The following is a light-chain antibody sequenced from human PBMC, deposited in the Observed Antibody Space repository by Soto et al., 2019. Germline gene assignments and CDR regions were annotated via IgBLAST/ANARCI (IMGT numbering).Light chain of an antibody. Sequence: VLREPPSASGTPGQGVTISCSGSTSNIGSNYVYWYQQLPGTAPKLLIYRNNQRPSGVPDRFSGSKSGTSDSLAISGLRSDDEADYFCATWDDSLNGFYVCGTGTKVTV. CDR3: ATWDDSLNGFYV. CDR2: RNN. V-gene: IGLV1-47*01. CDR1: TSNIGSNY. J-gene: IGLJ1*01.